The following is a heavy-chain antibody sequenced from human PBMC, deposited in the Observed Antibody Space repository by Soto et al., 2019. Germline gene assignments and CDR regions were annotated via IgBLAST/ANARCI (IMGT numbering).Heavy chain of an antibody. CDR2: ISGSGGST. CDR1: GFTFGSYA. D-gene: IGHD6-13*01. J-gene: IGHJ6*02. Sequence: EVQLLESGGGLVQPGGSLRLSCAASGFTFGSYAMSWVRQAPGKGLEWVSAISGSGGSTYYADSVKGRFTISRDNSNNTLYLKMNSLRAEDTAVYYCAKDPVRSIAAAGRISYYYYGMDVWGQGTTVTVSS. CDR3: AKDPVRSIAAAGRISYYYYGMDV. V-gene: IGHV3-23*01.